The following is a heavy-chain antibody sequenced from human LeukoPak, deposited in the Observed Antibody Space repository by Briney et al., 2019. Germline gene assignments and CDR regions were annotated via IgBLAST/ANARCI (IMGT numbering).Heavy chain of an antibody. J-gene: IGHJ3*02. CDR3: ASNKYPVQAFDI. Sequence: KSSETLSLTCAVSGGSFSDYYWSWIRQPPGKGLEWIGEINHGGDTNYNSSLQSRVTLSVDTSRNQFSLILSSVAAADTAVYYCASNKYPVQAFDIWGQGTMVTVSS. CDR1: GGSFSDYY. V-gene: IGHV4-34*01. D-gene: IGHD1/OR15-1a*01. CDR2: INHGGDT.